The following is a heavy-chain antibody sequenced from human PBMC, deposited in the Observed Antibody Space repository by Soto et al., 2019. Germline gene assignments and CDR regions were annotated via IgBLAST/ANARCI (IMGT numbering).Heavy chain of an antibody. D-gene: IGHD3-10*01. CDR3: AKDLRGFGLLWFGEHQYGMDV. CDR1: GFTFSSYG. J-gene: IGHJ6*02. Sequence: QVQLVESGGGVVQPGRSLRLSCAASGFTFSSYGMHWVRQAPGKGLEWVAVISYDGSNKYYADSVKGRFTISRDNSKNTLYLQMNSLRAEDTAMYYCAKDLRGFGLLWFGEHQYGMDVWGQGTTVTVSS. CDR2: ISYDGSNK. V-gene: IGHV3-30*18.